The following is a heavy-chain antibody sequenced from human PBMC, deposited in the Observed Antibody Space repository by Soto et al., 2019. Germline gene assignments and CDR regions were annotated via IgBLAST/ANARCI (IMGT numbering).Heavy chain of an antibody. V-gene: IGHV3-23*01. J-gene: IGHJ3*02. D-gene: IGHD3-22*01. CDR1: GFTFSSYA. Sequence: WGSLRVSCASSGFTFSSYAMSWVRQAPGKGLDWVSAISGSGGSTYYADSVKGRFTISRDNSKNTLYLQMNSLRAEDTAVYYCAKPLVVLRAFDIWGQGTLVTVSS. CDR2: ISGSGGST. CDR3: AKPLVVLRAFDI.